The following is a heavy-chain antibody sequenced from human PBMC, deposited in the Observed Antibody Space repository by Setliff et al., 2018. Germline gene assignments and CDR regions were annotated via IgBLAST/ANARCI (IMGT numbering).Heavy chain of an antibody. D-gene: IGHD3-10*01. J-gene: IGHJ4*02. CDR3: AKATGFGELFI. V-gene: IGHV4-34*01. Sequence: PSETLSLTCAVYGESFSGYFWSWIRQTPEKGLEWIGEISHSGNTNYNPSFKSRVTISVDTSKNQCYLKLDSVTAADTAVYYCAKATGFGELFIWGQGALVTAPQ. CDR2: ISHSGNT. CDR1: GESFSGYF.